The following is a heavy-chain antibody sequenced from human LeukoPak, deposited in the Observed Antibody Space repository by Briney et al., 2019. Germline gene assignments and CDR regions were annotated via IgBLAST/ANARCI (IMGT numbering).Heavy chain of an antibody. J-gene: IGHJ3*02. Sequence: GGSLRLSCAASGFSFSSYEMNWVRQAPGKGLEWVSYIGSSGSTVYYADSVKGRFTISRDNAKNSLYLQMNSLRDEDAAVYYCARDTLLYADSPDAFDMWGQGTMVTVSS. V-gene: IGHV3-48*03. CDR3: ARDTLLYADSPDAFDM. CDR2: IGSSGSTV. D-gene: IGHD4-17*01. CDR1: GFSFSSYE.